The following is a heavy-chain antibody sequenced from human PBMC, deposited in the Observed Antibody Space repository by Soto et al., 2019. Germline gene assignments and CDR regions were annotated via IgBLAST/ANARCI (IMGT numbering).Heavy chain of an antibody. CDR2: ISGSGGST. V-gene: IGHV3-23*01. CDR3: YLPGYSSSWDNWFDP. J-gene: IGHJ5*02. CDR1: GFTFSSYA. D-gene: IGHD6-13*01. Sequence: QSGGSLRLSCAASGFTFSSYAMSWVRQAPGKGLEWVSAISGSGGSTYYADSVKGRFTISRDNSKNTLYLQMNSLRAEDTAVYYCYLPGYSSSWDNWFDPWGQGTLVTVSS.